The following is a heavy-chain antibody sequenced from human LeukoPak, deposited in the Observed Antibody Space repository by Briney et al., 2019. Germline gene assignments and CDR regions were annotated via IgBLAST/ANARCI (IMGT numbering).Heavy chain of an antibody. Sequence: GGSLRLSCAASGFTFDDYAMHWVQQAPGKGLEWVSGISWNSGSIGYADSVKGRFTISRDNAKNSLYLQMNSLRAEDTALYYCASALSSGWYDYWGQGTLVTVSS. CDR2: ISWNSGSI. J-gene: IGHJ4*02. D-gene: IGHD6-19*01. CDR3: ASALSSGWYDY. CDR1: GFTFDDYA. V-gene: IGHV3-9*01.